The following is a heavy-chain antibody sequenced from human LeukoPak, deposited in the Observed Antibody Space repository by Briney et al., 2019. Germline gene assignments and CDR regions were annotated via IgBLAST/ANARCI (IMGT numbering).Heavy chain of an antibody. CDR3: AKDHVGTWSDGDY. CDR2: ITGSGGST. CDR1: GFTFSSYG. V-gene: IGHV3-23*01. Sequence: PGGSLRLSCAASGFTFSSYGMRWVRQAPGKGLEWAAAITGSGGSTFYADSVKGRFTISRDNSKNTLFLQMNSLTAEDTAVYYCAKDHVGTWSDGDYRGQGTLVTVSS. J-gene: IGHJ4*02. D-gene: IGHD6-13*01.